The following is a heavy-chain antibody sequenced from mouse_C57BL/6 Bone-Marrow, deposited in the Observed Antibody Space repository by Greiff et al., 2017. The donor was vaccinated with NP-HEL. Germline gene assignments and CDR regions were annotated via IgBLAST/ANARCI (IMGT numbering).Heavy chain of an antibody. CDR3: ARQGISHFDY. Sequence: VQGVESGAELVRPGTSVKVSCKASGYAFTNYLIEWVKQRPGQGLEWIGVINPGSGGTNYNEKFKGKATLTEDKSSSTAYMQLSSLTSEDSAVYFCARQGISHFDYWGQGTTLTVSS. CDR1: GYAFTNYL. CDR2: INPGSGGT. D-gene: IGHD1-1*01. V-gene: IGHV1-54*01. J-gene: IGHJ2*01.